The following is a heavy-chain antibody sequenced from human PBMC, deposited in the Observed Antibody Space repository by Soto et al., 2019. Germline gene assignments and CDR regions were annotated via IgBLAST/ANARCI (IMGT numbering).Heavy chain of an antibody. J-gene: IGHJ6*03. D-gene: IGHD5-12*01. CDR3: AKDRDVATEEDYMDV. CDR1: GFIFITYG. V-gene: IGHV3-30*18. CDR2: ISYDGSNK. Sequence: QVQLVESGGGVVQPGRSLRLSCEASGFIFITYGMHWVRQAPGKGLEWVSTISYDGSNKYYADSVKGRFTISRDNSKNTVDLQMNSLRSEDTAVYYCAKDRDVATEEDYMDVWGKGTTVTVS.